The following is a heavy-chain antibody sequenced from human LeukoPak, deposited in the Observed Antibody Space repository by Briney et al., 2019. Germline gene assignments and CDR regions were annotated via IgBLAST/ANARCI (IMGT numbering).Heavy chain of an antibody. Sequence: GGSLRLSCAASGFTFSSYWMSWVRQAPGKGLEWVANIKKDGSEKYYVDSVKGRFTISRDNAKNSLYLQMNSLRAEDTAVYYCARLPALSNYYYYGMDVWGQGTTVTVSS. CDR2: IKKDGSEK. V-gene: IGHV3-7*05. J-gene: IGHJ6*02. CDR1: GFTFSSYW. D-gene: IGHD2-2*01. CDR3: ARLPALSNYYYYGMDV.